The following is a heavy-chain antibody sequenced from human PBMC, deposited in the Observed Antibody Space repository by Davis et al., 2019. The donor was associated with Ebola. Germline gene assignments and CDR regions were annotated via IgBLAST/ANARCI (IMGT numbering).Heavy chain of an antibody. J-gene: IGHJ5*02. CDR1: GGSISSYY. D-gene: IGHD2-2*01. CDR2: IYYSGST. Sequence: SETLSLTCTVSGGSISSYYWSWIRQPPGKGLEWIGYIYYSGSTNYNPSLKSRVTISVDTSKIQFSLKLSSVTAADTAVYYCARGVPAAPIDPWGQGTLVTVSS. V-gene: IGHV4-59*01. CDR3: ARGVPAAPIDP.